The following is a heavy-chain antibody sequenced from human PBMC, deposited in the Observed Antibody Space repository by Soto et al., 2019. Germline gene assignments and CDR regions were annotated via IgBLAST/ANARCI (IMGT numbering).Heavy chain of an antibody. CDR3: AKGLLNGRWYAAD. CDR2: MTASGVT. Sequence: GGSLRLSCAASGFTVSSNYMSWVRQAPGKGLEWIAYMTASGVTMYADSVKGRFTISRDNSKNTAYPQMNSLRAEDTAVYYCAKGLLNGRWYAADWGQGTLVPSPQ. CDR1: GFTVSSNY. V-gene: IGHV3-53*01. D-gene: IGHD6-13*01. J-gene: IGHJ4*02.